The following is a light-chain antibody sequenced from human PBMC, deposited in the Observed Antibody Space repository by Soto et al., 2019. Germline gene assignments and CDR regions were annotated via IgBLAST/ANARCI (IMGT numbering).Light chain of an antibody. CDR2: TND. CDR1: RSNIGSNT. V-gene: IGLV1-44*01. Sequence: QSVLTQPPSASGTPGQRVTISCSGSRSNIGSNTVNWYQQVPGTAPKLLIYTNDHRPSGVPDRFSGSKSGTSASLAISGLQSEDEADYYCAAWDDSLNVVFGGGTKLTVL. J-gene: IGLJ2*01. CDR3: AAWDDSLNVV.